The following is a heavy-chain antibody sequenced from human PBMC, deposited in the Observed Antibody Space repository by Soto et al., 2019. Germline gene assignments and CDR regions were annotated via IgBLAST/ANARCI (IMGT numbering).Heavy chain of an antibody. D-gene: IGHD3-22*01. CDR2: ISYDGSNK. V-gene: IGHV3-30*18. CDR3: AKAKGALYDSSGH. J-gene: IGHJ4*02. Sequence: GGSLRLSCAASGFPFSTYGMHWVRQAPGKGLEWVAVISYDGSNKYFADSVKGRFTISRDNSKNTLYLQMNSLRAEDTAVYYCAKAKGALYDSSGHWGQGTLVTVSS. CDR1: GFPFSTYG.